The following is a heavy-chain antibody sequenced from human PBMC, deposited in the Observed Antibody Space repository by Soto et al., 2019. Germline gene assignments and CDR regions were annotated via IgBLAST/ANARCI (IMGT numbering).Heavy chain of an antibody. V-gene: IGHV3-23*01. CDR2: ISGSGADT. Sequence: GGSLRLSSAPSGFIFSNYAMSWVRQAQGKGLEWVSAISGSGADTYYTESVKGRFTISRDNFKNTLYLQMNSLRAEDTAVYYCARGPRDSSSAYYFDDWGQGTLVTVSS. D-gene: IGHD6-13*01. CDR3: ARGPRDSSSAYYFDD. CDR1: GFIFSNYA. J-gene: IGHJ4*02.